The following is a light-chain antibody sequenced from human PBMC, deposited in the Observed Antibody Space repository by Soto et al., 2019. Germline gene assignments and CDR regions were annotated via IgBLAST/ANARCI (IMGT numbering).Light chain of an antibody. V-gene: IGLV2-14*01. CDR1: SSDVGGYNY. Sequence: QSALTQPASVSGSPGQSITISCTGTSSDVGGYNYVSWYQQHPGKVPKLMIYEVTNRPSGVSDRFSGSKSGYTASLTISGRQAEDEADYYCCSYTSDSTLVFGTGTKVTVL. CDR3: CSYTSDSTLV. CDR2: EVT. J-gene: IGLJ1*01.